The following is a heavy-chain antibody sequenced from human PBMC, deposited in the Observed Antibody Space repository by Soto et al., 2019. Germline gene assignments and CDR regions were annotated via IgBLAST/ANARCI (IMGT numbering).Heavy chain of an antibody. CDR3: ARALYYYDNSGLAY. J-gene: IGHJ4*02. CDR2: INIYSGDA. V-gene: IGHV1-18*01. Sequence: QVRLEQSGPEVKKTGASVKVSCKASGYTFTSYGISWVRQAPGQGLEWMGWINIYSGDANYAQSFQDRVTMTRDTSTNTVYMEMRTLISDDTAVYYCARALYYYDNSGLAYWGQGTLVTVSS. CDR1: GYTFTSYG. D-gene: IGHD3-22*01.